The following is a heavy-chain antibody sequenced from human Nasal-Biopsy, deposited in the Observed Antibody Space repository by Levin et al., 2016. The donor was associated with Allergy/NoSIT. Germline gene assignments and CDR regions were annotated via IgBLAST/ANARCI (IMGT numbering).Heavy chain of an antibody. CDR3: ARAYTTGWSPPDP. V-gene: IGHV7-4-1*02. CDR2: ISTSNGNP. CDR1: GYIFSEYG. J-gene: IGHJ5*02. Sequence: ASVNPCKASGYIFSEYGMNWVRQAPGQGLEWMGWISTSNGNPTYAQGFTGRYVFSLDTSVTTAYLEISSLKPEDTALYYCARAYTTGWSPPDPWGQGTLVTVSS. D-gene: IGHD6-19*01.